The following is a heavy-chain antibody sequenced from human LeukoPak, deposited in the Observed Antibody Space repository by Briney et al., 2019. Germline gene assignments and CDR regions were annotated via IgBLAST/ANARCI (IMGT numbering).Heavy chain of an antibody. CDR1: GYTFTSYG. Sequence: ASVKVSCKASGYTFTSYGISWVRQAPGQGLEWMGWISAYNGNTNYAQKLQGRVTMTTDTSTSTAYMELRSLRSDDTAVYYCARETPDMDFDWLYDYWGQGTLVTVSS. J-gene: IGHJ4*02. CDR2: ISAYNGNT. D-gene: IGHD3-9*01. CDR3: ARETPDMDFDWLYDY. V-gene: IGHV1-18*04.